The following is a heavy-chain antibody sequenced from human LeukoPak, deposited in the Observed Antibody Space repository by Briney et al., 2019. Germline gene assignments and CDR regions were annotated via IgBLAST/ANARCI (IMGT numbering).Heavy chain of an antibody. D-gene: IGHD3-10*01. CDR2: IHYSGST. Sequence: SETLSLTCTVSSDSISGSISTYYWSWIRQPPGKGLEWIGYIHYSGSTNYSPSLKSRVTISGDTSKNQFSLNLNSVTAADTAVYYCARSLWYGELNAFDIWGQGTTVIVSS. J-gene: IGHJ3*02. CDR3: ARSLWYGELNAFDI. V-gene: IGHV4-61*01. CDR1: SDSISGSISTYY.